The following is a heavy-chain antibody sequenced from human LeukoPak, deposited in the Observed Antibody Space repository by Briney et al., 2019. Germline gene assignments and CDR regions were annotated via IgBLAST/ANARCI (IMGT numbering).Heavy chain of an antibody. Sequence: PGGSLRLSCAASGFTFDDYSMHWVRHAPGKGLEWVSLISWDGGSTSYADSVKGRFTISRDNSKNSLYLQMNSLRTEDTALYYCAKSKERWLQPFDYWGQGTLVTVSS. J-gene: IGHJ4*02. V-gene: IGHV3-43*01. CDR3: AKSKERWLQPFDY. CDR2: ISWDGGST. D-gene: IGHD5-24*01. CDR1: GFTFDDYS.